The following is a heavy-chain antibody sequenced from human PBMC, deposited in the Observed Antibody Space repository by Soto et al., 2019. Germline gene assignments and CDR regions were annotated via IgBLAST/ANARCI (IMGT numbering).Heavy chain of an antibody. CDR3: AGTTSHQWYYMDV. V-gene: IGHV6-1*01. CDR1: GDSVSSNSAA. Sequence: SQTLSLTCAISGDSVSSNSAAWNWIRLSPSRGLEWLARTYYRSRWYNDYAVSVRSRITVNPDTSKKQLSLQLTSVTPEDTAVYYCAGTTSHQWYYMDVWGKGTTVNVSS. J-gene: IGHJ6*03. D-gene: IGHD1-7*01. CDR2: TYYRSRWYN.